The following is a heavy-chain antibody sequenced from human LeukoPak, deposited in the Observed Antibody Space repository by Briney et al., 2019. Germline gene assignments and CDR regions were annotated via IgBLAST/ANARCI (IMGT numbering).Heavy chain of an antibody. V-gene: IGHV3-23*01. CDR2: ISGSGGST. J-gene: IGHJ4*02. CDR3: AKDEREWLWIPAY. D-gene: IGHD3-3*01. CDR1: GFTFSSYA. Sequence: GGSPRLSCAASGFTFSSYAMSWVRQAPGKGLEWVSAISGSGGSTYYADSVKGRFTISRDNSKNTLYLQMNSLRAEDTAVYYCAKDEREWLWIPAYWGQGTLVTVSS.